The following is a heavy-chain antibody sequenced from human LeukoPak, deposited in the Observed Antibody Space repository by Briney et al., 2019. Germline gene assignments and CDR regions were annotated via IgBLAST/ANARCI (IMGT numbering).Heavy chain of an antibody. CDR3: ARADTAMVTGYYHYGMDV. CDR1: GFTFSSYA. CDR2: ISYDGSNK. Sequence: PGGSLRLSCAASGFTFSSYAMHWVRQAPGKWLEWVAVISYDGSNKYYADSVKGRFTISRDNSKNTLYPQMNSLRAEDTAVYYCARADTAMVTGYYHYGMDVWGQGITVTVSS. V-gene: IGHV3-30*04. J-gene: IGHJ6*02. D-gene: IGHD5-18*01.